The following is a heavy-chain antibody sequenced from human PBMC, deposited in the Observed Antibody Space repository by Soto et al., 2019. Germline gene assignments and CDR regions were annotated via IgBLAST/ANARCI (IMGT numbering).Heavy chain of an antibody. CDR3: GRVVEGATRHTDPDS. V-gene: IGHV4-39*01. Sequence: SETLSLTCTVSGVSIHNSHSFWAWIRQPPGKGLQFIASVYHNGGAHYNSSLKSRVTISVDTANNQVSLRMRSLTAADTAFYYCGRVVEGATRHTDPDSWGQGILVTV. CDR2: VYHNGGA. CDR1: GVSIHNSHSF. J-gene: IGHJ5*01. D-gene: IGHD2-21*01.